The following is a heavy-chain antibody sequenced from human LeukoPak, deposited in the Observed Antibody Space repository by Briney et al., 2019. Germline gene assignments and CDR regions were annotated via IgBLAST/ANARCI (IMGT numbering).Heavy chain of an antibody. CDR3: AGGDFWSGYSGFDP. Sequence: SETLSLTCTVSGGSISSYYWSWLRQPAGKGLEWLGRIYTSGSTNYNPSLKSRVTMSVDTSKNQFSLKLSSVTAADTAVYYCAGGDFWSGYSGFDPWGQGTLVTVSS. D-gene: IGHD3-3*01. J-gene: IGHJ5*02. V-gene: IGHV4-4*07. CDR2: IYTSGST. CDR1: GGSISSYY.